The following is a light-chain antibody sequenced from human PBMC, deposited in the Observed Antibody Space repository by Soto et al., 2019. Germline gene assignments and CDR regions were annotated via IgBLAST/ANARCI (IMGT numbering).Light chain of an antibody. CDR1: QSVTNSY. J-gene: IGKJ3*01. CDR2: GAS. Sequence: EIVMTQSPVTLSVSPGERATLSCRASQSVTNSYLAWYQQKPGQAPRLLIFGASTRAAGIPARFSGSGSGTDFTLTITRLEPEDFAVYYCQQYGSSLFTFGPGTKVDIK. V-gene: IGKV3-20*01. CDR3: QQYGSSLFT.